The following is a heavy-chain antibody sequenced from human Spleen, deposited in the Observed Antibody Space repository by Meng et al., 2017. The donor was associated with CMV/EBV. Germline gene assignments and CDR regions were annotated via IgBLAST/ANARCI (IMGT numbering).Heavy chain of an antibody. Sequence: ASVKVSCKASGYTFNTYGISWVRQAPGQGLEWMGWINPNSGGTNYAQKFQGRVTMTRDTSISTAYMELSRLRSDDTAVYYCARFSSYYYGMDVWGQGTTVTVSS. CDR1: GYTFNTYG. CDR2: INPNSGGT. CDR3: ARFSSYYYGMDV. J-gene: IGHJ6*02. V-gene: IGHV1-2*02. D-gene: IGHD6-6*01.